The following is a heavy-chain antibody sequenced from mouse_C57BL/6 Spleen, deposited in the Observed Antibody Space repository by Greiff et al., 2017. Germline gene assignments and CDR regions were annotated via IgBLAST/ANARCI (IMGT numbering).Heavy chain of an antibody. CDR2: IDPSDSYT. J-gene: IGHJ4*01. CDR1: GYTFTSYW. CDR3: ARERFTTVVATKAMDY. Sequence: VQLQQPGAELVKPGASVKLSCKASGYTFTSYWMQWVKQRPGQGLEWIGEIDPSDSYTNYNQKFKGKATLTVDTSSSTAYMQLSSLTSEDSAVYYCARERFTTVVATKAMDYWGQGTSVTVSS. V-gene: IGHV1-50*01. D-gene: IGHD1-1*01.